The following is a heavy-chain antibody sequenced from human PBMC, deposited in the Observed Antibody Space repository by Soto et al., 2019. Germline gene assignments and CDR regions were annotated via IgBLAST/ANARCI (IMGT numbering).Heavy chain of an antibody. CDR2: ITYDGSNK. D-gene: IGHD3-10*01. CDR3: AKDLWPERGCGSPLDY. V-gene: IGHV3-30*18. J-gene: IGHJ4*02. Sequence: QVQLVESGGGVVQPGGSLRVSCAASGFSFSSYAMHWVRQAPGKGLERVAGITYDGSNKYYADSVKGRFTVSRDTSKNTLFLQMNSLRVEDTAVYHCAKDLWPERGCGSPLDYWGQGTLVTVSS. CDR1: GFSFSSYA.